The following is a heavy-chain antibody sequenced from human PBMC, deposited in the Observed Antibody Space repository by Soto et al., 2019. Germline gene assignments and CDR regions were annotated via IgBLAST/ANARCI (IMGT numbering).Heavy chain of an antibody. CDR3: ARGQVLRYFDDPDAFDI. J-gene: IGHJ3*02. V-gene: IGHV5-51*01. Sequence: PGESLKISCKGSGYSFTSYWIGWVRQMPGKGLEWKGIIYPGDSDTSYSPSFQGQVTISADKSISTAYLQWSSLKASDTAIYYCARGQVLRYFDDPDAFDIWGQGTMVTVSS. D-gene: IGHD3-9*01. CDR2: IYPGDSDT. CDR1: GYSFTSYW.